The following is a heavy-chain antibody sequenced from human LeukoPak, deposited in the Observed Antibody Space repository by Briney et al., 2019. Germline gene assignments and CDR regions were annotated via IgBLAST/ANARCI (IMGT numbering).Heavy chain of an antibody. Sequence: GRSLRLSCAASGFTFSSYGMHWVRQAPGKGLEWVAVISYDGSNKYYADSVKGRFTISRDNSKNTLYLQMNSLRAEDTAVYYCAKGEWYLPSYWGQGTLVTVSS. CDR1: GFTFSSYG. V-gene: IGHV3-30*18. CDR3: AKGEWYLPSY. D-gene: IGHD4-23*01. J-gene: IGHJ4*02. CDR2: ISYDGSNK.